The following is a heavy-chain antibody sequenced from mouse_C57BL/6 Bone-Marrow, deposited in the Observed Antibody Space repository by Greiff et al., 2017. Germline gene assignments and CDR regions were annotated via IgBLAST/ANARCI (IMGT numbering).Heavy chain of an antibody. J-gene: IGHJ4*01. CDR2: IWSGGST. Sequence: VQVVESGPGLVQPSQSLSITCTVSGFSLTSYGVHWVRPSPGKGLEWLGVIWSGGSTDYNAAFISRLSISKDNSKSQVFFKMNSLQADDTAIYYCANYYTSYWGQGTSVTVSS. CDR3: ANYYTSY. CDR1: GFSLTSYG. D-gene: IGHD2-12*01. V-gene: IGHV2-2*01.